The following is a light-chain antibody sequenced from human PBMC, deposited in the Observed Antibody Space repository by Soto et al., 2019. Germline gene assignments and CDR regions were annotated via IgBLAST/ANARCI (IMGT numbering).Light chain of an antibody. J-gene: IGKJ3*01. Sequence: DIQMTQSPSSLSASVGDRVTITCRASQSISSYLNWYQQKPGKAPKLLIYAASSLQSGVPSRFSGSGSGTEFTLTISSLHPEDFATYYCQQSYSTLCTFGPGTKVDIK. CDR1: QSISSY. V-gene: IGKV1-39*01. CDR3: QQSYSTLCT. CDR2: AAS.